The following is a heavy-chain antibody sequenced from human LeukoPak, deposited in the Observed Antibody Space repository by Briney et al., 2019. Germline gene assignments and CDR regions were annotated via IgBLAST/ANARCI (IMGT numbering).Heavy chain of an antibody. CDR1: GYTSTGYY. CDR2: INPNNGGI. J-gene: IGHJ4*02. CDR3: ARAGYEGYYFDY. D-gene: IGHD1-1*01. Sequence: ASVKVSCKASGYTSTGYYMHWVRQAPGQGLEWVGWINPNNGGINYAQKFQGRVTMTRDTSISTAYMELSRLRSDVTAVYYCARAGYEGYYFDYWGQGTLVTVSS. V-gene: IGHV1-2*02.